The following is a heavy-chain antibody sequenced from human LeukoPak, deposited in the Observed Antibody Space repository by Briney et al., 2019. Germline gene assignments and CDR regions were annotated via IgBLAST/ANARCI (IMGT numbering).Heavy chain of an antibody. CDR2: IYYSGST. J-gene: IGHJ4*02. Sequence: SETLSLTCTVSGGSISSHGYYWGWIRQPPGKGLEWIGSIYYSGSTYYNPSLKSRVTISVDTSKNQFSLKLSSVTAADTAVYYCARHTRIAAAGRFDYWGQGTLVTVSS. V-gene: IGHV4-39*01. CDR3: ARHTRIAAAGRFDY. D-gene: IGHD6-13*01. CDR1: GGSISSHGYY.